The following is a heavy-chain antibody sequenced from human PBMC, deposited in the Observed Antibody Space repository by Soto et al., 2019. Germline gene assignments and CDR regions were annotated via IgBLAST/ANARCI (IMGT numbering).Heavy chain of an antibody. CDR1: GFTFSSYG. Sequence: PGGSLRLSCAASGFTFSSYGMHWVRQAPGKWLEWVAVISYDGSNKYYADSVKGRFTISRDNSKNTLYLQMNSLRAEDTAVYYCAKSLSSGYYGTTTGHDYWGQGTLVTVSS. V-gene: IGHV3-30*18. CDR2: ISYDGSNK. CDR3: AKSLSSGYYGTTTGHDY. D-gene: IGHD3-22*01. J-gene: IGHJ4*02.